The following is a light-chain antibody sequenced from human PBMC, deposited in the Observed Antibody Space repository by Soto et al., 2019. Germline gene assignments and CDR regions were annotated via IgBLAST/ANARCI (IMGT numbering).Light chain of an antibody. Sequence: DIQMTQSPSSLSASVGYRATITCRSSQSISSYLNWYQQKPGKAPKLLIYAASSLQSGVPSRFSGSGSGTDFTLTISSLQHEDFATYYCQQSYSTPPTFGQGTKVDIK. V-gene: IGKV1-39*01. J-gene: IGKJ1*01. CDR1: QSISSY. CDR3: QQSYSTPPT. CDR2: AAS.